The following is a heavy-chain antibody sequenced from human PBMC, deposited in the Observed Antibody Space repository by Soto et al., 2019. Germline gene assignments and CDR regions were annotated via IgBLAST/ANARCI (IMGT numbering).Heavy chain of an antibody. Sequence: GGSLRLSCAASGFTFSSDWMHWVRQAPGKGLVWVSRINSDGSSTSYADSVKGRFTISSDNAKNTLYLKMNSLRAEETAVYYCAREGVSEYGDYMDYWGQGTLVTVSS. D-gene: IGHD4-17*01. J-gene: IGHJ4*02. CDR1: GFTFSSDW. CDR2: INSDGSST. V-gene: IGHV3-74*01. CDR3: AREGVSEYGDYMDY.